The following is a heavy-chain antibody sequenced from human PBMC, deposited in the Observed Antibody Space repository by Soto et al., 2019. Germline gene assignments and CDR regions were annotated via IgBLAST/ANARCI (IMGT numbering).Heavy chain of an antibody. J-gene: IGHJ4*02. CDR3: ARGPEYYYGGSGYVDY. Sequence: QVQLQQWGAGLLKPSETLSLTCTVDGGSFSGYYWSWIRQPPGKGLQWIGEIYHSGTTSYNPSLKSRVTISLDTSKNQFSLKLSSVIAADTSVYYCARGPEYYYGGSGYVDYWGQGTLVTVSS. CDR1: GGSFSGYY. V-gene: IGHV4-34*02. D-gene: IGHD3-22*01. CDR2: IYHSGTT.